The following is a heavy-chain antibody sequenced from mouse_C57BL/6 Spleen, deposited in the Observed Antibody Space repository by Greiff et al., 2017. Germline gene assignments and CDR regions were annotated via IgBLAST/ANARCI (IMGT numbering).Heavy chain of an antibody. CDR2: IYPGDGDT. CDR1: GYAFSSYW. V-gene: IGHV1-80*01. D-gene: IGHD1-1*01. CDR3: ARDYYGSSYGNWYFDV. J-gene: IGHJ1*03. Sequence: VQLQQSGAELVKPGASVKISCKASGYAFSSYWMNWVKQRPGTGLEWIGQIYPGDGDTNYNGKFKGKATLTADKSSSTAYMQLSSLTSEDSAVYFCARDYYGSSYGNWYFDVWGTGTTVTVSS.